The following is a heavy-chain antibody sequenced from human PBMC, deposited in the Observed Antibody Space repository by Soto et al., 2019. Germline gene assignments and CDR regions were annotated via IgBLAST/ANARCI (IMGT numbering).Heavy chain of an antibody. J-gene: IGHJ6*03. CDR2: INAGNGNT. V-gene: IGHV1-3*01. Sequence: ASVKVSCKASGYTFTSYAMHWVRQAPGQRLEWMGWINAGNGNTKYSQKFQGRVTITRDTSASTAYMELSSLRSEDTAVYYCARGILMAYADYYYYYMDVWGKGTTVTVSS. CDR1: GYTFTSYA. D-gene: IGHD2-8*01. CDR3: ARGILMAYADYYYYYMDV.